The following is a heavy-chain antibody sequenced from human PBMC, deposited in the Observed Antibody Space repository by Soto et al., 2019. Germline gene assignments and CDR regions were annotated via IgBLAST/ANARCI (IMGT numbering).Heavy chain of an antibody. CDR2: GHYSGSS. V-gene: IGHV4-59*01. CDR1: GDSISSYY. Sequence: SETLSLTCTLSGDSISSYYWTWIRQPPGKGLEWIGYGHYSGSSKYNPSLKSRVSISVDTSKNQFSLKLSSVTAADTAFYYCSRDLGSVLSDWGQGTLVT. CDR3: SRDLGSVLSD. D-gene: IGHD2-8*02. J-gene: IGHJ4*02.